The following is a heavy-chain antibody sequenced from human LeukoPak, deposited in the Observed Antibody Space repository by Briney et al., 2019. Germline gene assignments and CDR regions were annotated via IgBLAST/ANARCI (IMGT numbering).Heavy chain of an antibody. CDR3: ARVQYYYYYMDV. CDR2: INHSGST. CDR1: GGSFSGYY. V-gene: IGHV4-34*01. J-gene: IGHJ6*03. Sequence: PSETLSLPCAVYGGSFSGYYWSWIRQPPGKGLEWIGEINHSGSTNYNPSLKSRVTISVDTSKNQFSLKLSSVTAADTAVYYCARVQYYYYYMDVWGKGTTVTVSS.